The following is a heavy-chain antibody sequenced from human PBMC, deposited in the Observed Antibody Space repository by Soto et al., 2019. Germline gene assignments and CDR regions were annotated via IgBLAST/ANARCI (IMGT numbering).Heavy chain of an antibody. CDR1: GFTFTRYS. Sequence: PGGSLRLSCAASGFTFTRYSMNWVRQAPGKGLEWVSSISSTTDYIYYGDSMKGRFTISRDNAKNSLYLEMNSLRAEDTAVYYCARESEDLTSNFDYWGQGTLVTVSS. CDR3: ARESEDLTSNFDY. CDR2: ISSTTDYI. J-gene: IGHJ4*02. V-gene: IGHV3-21*06.